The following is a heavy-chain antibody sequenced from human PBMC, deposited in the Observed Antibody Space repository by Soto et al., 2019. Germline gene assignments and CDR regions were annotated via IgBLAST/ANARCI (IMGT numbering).Heavy chain of an antibody. CDR2: IIPVFGRP. D-gene: IGHD5-12*01. CDR1: GGTFSSFG. V-gene: IGHV1-69*13. J-gene: IGHJ1*01. Sequence: SVKVSGKASGGTFSSFGISWVRQAPGQGREWMGGIIPVFGRPNYAQRFRGRLTITADESTSTSYMELIDLGSEDTAVYYCAREGSGYNFWGQGXQVTVPS. CDR3: AREGSGYNF.